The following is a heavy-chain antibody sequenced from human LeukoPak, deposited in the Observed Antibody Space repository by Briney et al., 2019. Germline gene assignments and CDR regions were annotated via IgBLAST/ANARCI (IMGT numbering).Heavy chain of an antibody. J-gene: IGHJ4*02. D-gene: IGHD5-18*01. CDR3: ARERNVDTAMATFDY. Sequence: GGSLRLSCAASGFTVSSNYMSWVRQAPGKGLEWVSVIYSGGSTYYADSVKGGFTISRDNTKNTLYLQMNSLRAEDTAVYYCARERNVDTAMATFDYWGQGTLVTVSS. CDR1: GFTVSSNY. CDR2: IYSGGST. V-gene: IGHV3-66*01.